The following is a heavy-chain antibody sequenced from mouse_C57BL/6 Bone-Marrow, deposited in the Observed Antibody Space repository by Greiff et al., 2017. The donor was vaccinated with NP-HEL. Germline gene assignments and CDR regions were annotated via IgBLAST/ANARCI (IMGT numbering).Heavy chain of an antibody. V-gene: IGHV10-1*01. CDR1: GFSFNTYA. CDR2: IRSKSNNYAT. Sequence: DVMLVESGGGLVQPKGSLKLSCAASGFSFNTYAMNWVRQAPGKGLEWVARIRSKSNNYATYYADSLTDRFTISRDDSESMLYLQMNNLKTEDTAMYYCVRQGYDGYYLDYWGQGTTLTVSS. CDR3: VRQGYDGYYLDY. D-gene: IGHD2-3*01. J-gene: IGHJ2*01.